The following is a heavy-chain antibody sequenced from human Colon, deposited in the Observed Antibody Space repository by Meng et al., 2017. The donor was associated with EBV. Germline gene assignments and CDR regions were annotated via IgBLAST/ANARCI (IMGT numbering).Heavy chain of an antibody. J-gene: IGHJ4*02. CDR3: ARNYYFDY. CDR2: IYYTGST. CDR1: GGSINSGDYY. V-gene: IGHV4-30-4*01. Sequence: VPLQVSGPGMVKPSQTLSLTCTVSGGSINSGDYYWSWLRQPPGKGLEWIRYIYYTGSTYYNPSLKSRVTISMDTSKNQFSLRLSSVTAADTAVYYCARNYYFDYWGQGTLVTVSS.